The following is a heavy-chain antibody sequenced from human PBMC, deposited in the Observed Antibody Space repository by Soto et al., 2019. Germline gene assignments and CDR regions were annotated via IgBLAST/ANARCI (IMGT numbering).Heavy chain of an antibody. V-gene: IGHV3-15*01. J-gene: IGHJ4*02. Sequence: EVQLVESGGGLVKPGGSLRLSCAASGFTFSNAWMSWVRQAPGKGLEWVGRIKTKTDGGTTDYAASVKGRFTISRDDSENTLSLQMNSLTTEDTAVYYCTTDGIYYSPYWGQGTLVTVSS. CDR2: IKTKTDGGTT. CDR1: GFTFSNAW. CDR3: TTDGIYYSPY. D-gene: IGHD3-22*01.